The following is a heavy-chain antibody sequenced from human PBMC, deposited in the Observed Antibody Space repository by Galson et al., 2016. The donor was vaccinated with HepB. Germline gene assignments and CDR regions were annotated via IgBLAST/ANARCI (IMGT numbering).Heavy chain of an antibody. CDR2: IIPNSGHT. D-gene: IGHD3-3*01. CDR1: GYLFTNYD. V-gene: IGHV1-8*01. Sequence: SVKVSCKASGYLFTNYDINWVRQTPGQGLEWMGSIIPNSGHTNYAQKFQGRVTMTRDTSMNTAYMELTNLTSADTAVYYCARKQILDPWGQGTLVTVSS. CDR3: ARKQILDP. J-gene: IGHJ5*02.